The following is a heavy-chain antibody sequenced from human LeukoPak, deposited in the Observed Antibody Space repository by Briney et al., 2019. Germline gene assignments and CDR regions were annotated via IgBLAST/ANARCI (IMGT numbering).Heavy chain of an antibody. Sequence: SGGSLRLSCTASGFDFETYGMHWVRQAPGKGLEWVSVISYNAKNTYYADSVNGRFTISRDNSKKILYLQMNSLRAEDMAVYYCAKQVFGEDCFDSWGQGALVTVSS. D-gene: IGHD3-10*01. CDR1: GFDFETYG. CDR3: AKQVFGEDCFDS. CDR2: ISYNAKNT. J-gene: IGHJ4*02. V-gene: IGHV3-30*18.